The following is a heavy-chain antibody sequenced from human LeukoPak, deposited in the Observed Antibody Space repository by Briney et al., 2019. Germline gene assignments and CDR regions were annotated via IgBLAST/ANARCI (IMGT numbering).Heavy chain of an antibody. Sequence: GGSLRLSCAASGFTVSSSYISWVRQAPGKGLEWVSVMYSGGNTYYADTVKGRFTISRDKSKNTLYLQMNSLRAEDTAVYHCARVQAVFQNFDYWGQGTLVTVSS. CDR3: ARVQAVFQNFDY. CDR1: GFTVSSSY. V-gene: IGHV3-66*01. J-gene: IGHJ4*02. CDR2: MYSGGNT.